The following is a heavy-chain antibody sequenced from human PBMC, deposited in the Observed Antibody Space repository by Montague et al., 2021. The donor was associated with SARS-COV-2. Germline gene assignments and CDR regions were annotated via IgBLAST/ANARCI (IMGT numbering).Heavy chain of an antibody. CDR2: TYHGGST. CDR1: GDSISSNNW. J-gene: IGHJ6*02. V-gene: IGHV4-4*02. Sequence: SETLSLTCAVSGDSISSNNWWNWVRQAPGKGLEWIGETYHGGSTNYNPSLKSRVTISVDKTKNQLYLKMRSVTAADTAVYYCARDLRQWLADYYYYGLDVWGQGTTVTVS. D-gene: IGHD6-19*01. CDR3: ARDLRQWLADYYYYGLDV.